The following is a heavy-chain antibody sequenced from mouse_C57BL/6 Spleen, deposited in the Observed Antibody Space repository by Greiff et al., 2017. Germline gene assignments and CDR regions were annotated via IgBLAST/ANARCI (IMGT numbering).Heavy chain of an antibody. D-gene: IGHD1-1*01. J-gene: IGHJ1*03. CDR2: IYPGDGDT. CDR1: GYAFSSSW. Sequence: VQLQQSGPELVKPGASVKISCKASGYAFSSSWMNWVKQRPGKGLEWIGRIYPGDGDTNYNGKLKGKATLTADKSSSTAYMQLSSLTSEDSAVYFCAITTVVADWYFDVWGTGTTVTVSS. V-gene: IGHV1-82*01. CDR3: AITTVVADWYFDV.